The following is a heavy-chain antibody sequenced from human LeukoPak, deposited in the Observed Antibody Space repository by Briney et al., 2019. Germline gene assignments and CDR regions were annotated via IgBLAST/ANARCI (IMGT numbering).Heavy chain of an antibody. V-gene: IGHV3-11*01. J-gene: IGHJ4*02. CDR3: ARDRRDGYNPLADY. CDR1: GFTFSDYY. Sequence: GGSLRLSCAASGFTFSDYYMSWIRQAPGKGLEWVSYISSSGSTIYYADSVKGRFTISRDNAKNSLYLQMNGLRAEDTAVYYCARDRRDGYNPLADYWGQGTLVTVSS. CDR2: ISSSGSTI. D-gene: IGHD5-24*01.